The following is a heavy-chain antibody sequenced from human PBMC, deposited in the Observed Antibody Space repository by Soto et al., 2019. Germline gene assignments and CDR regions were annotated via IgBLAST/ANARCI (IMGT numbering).Heavy chain of an antibody. CDR3: APTGGRSGTTRVFAFDI. CDR1: GYIFTSYW. Sequence: GGSLKISCKGSGYIFTSYWISWVRQLPGKGLEWMGRIDPRDSYTNCSPSFQGHVTISADKSISTANLQWRSLKASDTAMYYCAPTGGRSGTTRVFAFDIWGQGTRVTVSS. CDR2: IDPRDSYT. V-gene: IGHV5-10-1*01. D-gene: IGHD1-7*01. J-gene: IGHJ3*02.